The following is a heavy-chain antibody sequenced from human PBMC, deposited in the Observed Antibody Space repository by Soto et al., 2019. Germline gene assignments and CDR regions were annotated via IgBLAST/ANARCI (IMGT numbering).Heavy chain of an antibody. V-gene: IGHV4-30-2*01. J-gene: IGHJ4*02. CDR2: IYHSGST. CDR3: AAGGGLPRYY. Sequence: QLQLQESGSGLVKPSQTLSLTCAVSGGSISSGGYSWSWIRQPPGKGLEWIGYIYHSGSTYYNPSPKSRVTMSVDRSKNQFSRKLSSVTAADTAVCYCAAGGGLPRYYWGQGTLVTVSS. D-gene: IGHD5-12*01. CDR1: GGSISSGGYS.